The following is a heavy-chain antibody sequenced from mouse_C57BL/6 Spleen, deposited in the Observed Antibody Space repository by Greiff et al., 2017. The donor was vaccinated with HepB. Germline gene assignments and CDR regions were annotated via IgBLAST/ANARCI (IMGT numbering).Heavy chain of an antibody. V-gene: IGHV5-12*01. Sequence: EVQLVESGGGLVQPGGSLKLSCAASGFTFSDYYMYWVRQTPEKRLEWVAYISNGGGSTYYPDTVKGRFTISRDNAKNTLYLQMSRLKSEDTAMYYCARHGSNAWFAYWGQGTLVTVST. CDR2: ISNGGGST. J-gene: IGHJ3*01. CDR1: GFTFSDYY. D-gene: IGHD2-5*01. CDR3: ARHGSNAWFAY.